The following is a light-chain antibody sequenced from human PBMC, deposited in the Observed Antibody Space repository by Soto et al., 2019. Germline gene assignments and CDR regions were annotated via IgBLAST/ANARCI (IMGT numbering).Light chain of an antibody. J-gene: IGLJ1*01. Sequence: QPVLTQPPSASGSPGQSVAISCTGTSSDVGGYNYVSWYLQHPGKAPKLMIYEVNKRPSGVPDRFSGSKSGNTASLTVSGLQAEDEADYYCSSYAGSSNVFGTGTKVTVL. CDR1: SSDVGGYNY. V-gene: IGLV2-8*01. CDR2: EVN. CDR3: SSYAGSSNV.